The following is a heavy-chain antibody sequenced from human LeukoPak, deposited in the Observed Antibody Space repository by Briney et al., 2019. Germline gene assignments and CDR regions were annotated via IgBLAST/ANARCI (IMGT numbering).Heavy chain of an antibody. D-gene: IGHD1-26*01. CDR3: VRGINSGTPLEYFQH. CDR1: GFTFSGYS. Sequence: GGSLRLSCVASGFTFSGYSMNWVRQAPGKGLEWVSSIRAGGTYIYYPDSVEGLFTISRDNAKNSVYLQMASLRADDTAVYYSVRGINSGTPLEYFQHWGQGILVTVSS. CDR2: IRAGGTYI. J-gene: IGHJ1*01. V-gene: IGHV3-21*01.